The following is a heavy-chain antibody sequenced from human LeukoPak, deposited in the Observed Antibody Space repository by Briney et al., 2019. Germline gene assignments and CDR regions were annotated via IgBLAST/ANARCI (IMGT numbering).Heavy chain of an antibody. D-gene: IGHD6-19*01. J-gene: IGHJ6*02. Sequence: SETLSLTCTVSGASISSYYWSWIRQPPGKGLEWIGYIYYSGSTNYNPSLKSRVTISVDTSKNQFSLKLSSVTAADTAVYYCARVASSGWYRVYYGMDVWGQGTTVTVSS. CDR3: ARVASSGWYRVYYGMDV. V-gene: IGHV4-59*01. CDR1: GASISSYY. CDR2: IYYSGST.